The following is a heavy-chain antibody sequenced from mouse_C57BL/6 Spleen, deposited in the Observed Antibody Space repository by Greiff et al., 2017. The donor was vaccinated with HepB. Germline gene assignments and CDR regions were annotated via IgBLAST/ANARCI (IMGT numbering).Heavy chain of an antibody. Sequence: VKLMESGPGLVQPSQSLSITCTVSGFSLTSYGVHWVRQSPGKGLEWLGVIWSGGSTDYNAAFISRLSISKDNSKSQVFFKMNSLQADDTAIYYCARNPDSSGYVFAYWGQGTLVTVSA. J-gene: IGHJ3*01. CDR3: ARNPDSSGYVFAY. V-gene: IGHV2-2*01. CDR1: GFSLTSYG. CDR2: IWSGGST. D-gene: IGHD3-2*02.